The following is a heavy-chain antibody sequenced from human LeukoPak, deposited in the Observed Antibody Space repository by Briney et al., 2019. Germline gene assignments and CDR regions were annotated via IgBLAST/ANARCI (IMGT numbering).Heavy chain of an antibody. D-gene: IGHD3-22*01. CDR2: ISYDGSIK. J-gene: IGHJ4*02. V-gene: IGHV3-30-3*01. CDR1: GFTFSDYA. Sequence: GGSLRLSCAASGFTFSDYAMHWVRQAPGKGLEWVAFISYDGSIKYYADSVKGRFTISRDISKNTLHLQMNSLRAEDTAVYYCARGSLPDTYYYDSSGDFDYWGQGTLVTVSS. CDR3: ARGSLPDTYYYDSSGDFDY.